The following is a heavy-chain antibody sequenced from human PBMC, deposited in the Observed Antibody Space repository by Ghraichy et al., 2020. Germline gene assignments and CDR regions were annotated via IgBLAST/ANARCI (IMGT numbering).Heavy chain of an antibody. V-gene: IGHV3-21*01. D-gene: IGHD3-22*01. CDR3: ARYDSSGYDAFDI. CDR2: ISSSSSYI. CDR1: GFTFSSYS. J-gene: IGHJ3*02. Sequence: SCAASGFTFSSYSMNWVRQAPGKGLEWVSSISSSSSYIYYADSVKGRFTISRDNAKNSLYLQMNSLRAEDTAVYYCARYDSSGYDAFDIWGQGTMVTVSS.